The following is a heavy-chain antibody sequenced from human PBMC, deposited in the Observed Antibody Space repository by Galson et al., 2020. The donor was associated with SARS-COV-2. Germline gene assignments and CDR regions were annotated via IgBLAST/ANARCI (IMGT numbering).Heavy chain of an antibody. V-gene: IGHV3-23*01. CDR1: GFTYSSYA. D-gene: IGHD2-21*02. CDR2: ISGSGGSR. CDR3: AKDYRALTV. Sequence: QAGGSLRLSCAASGFTYSSYAMSWVRQAPGKGLEWVSTISGSGGSRKYADSVGGRFTISRDNSKNTLYLQMSSLRAEDTAVYYCAKDYRALTVWGQGTLVTVSS. J-gene: IGHJ4*02.